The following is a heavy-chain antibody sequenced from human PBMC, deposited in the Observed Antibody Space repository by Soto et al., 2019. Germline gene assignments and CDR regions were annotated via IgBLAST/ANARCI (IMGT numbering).Heavy chain of an antibody. CDR3: ARLYYDSSAYYYFDH. V-gene: IGHV4-59*08. CDR1: GGSISSYY. D-gene: IGHD3-22*01. Sequence: SETLSLTCTVSGGSISSYYWSWIRQPPGKGLEWIGHIYYSGSTNYNPSLKSRVTLSVDTSRNQFSLKLSSVSAADTAVYYCARLYYDSSAYYYFDHWGRGTLVTVS. CDR2: IYYSGST. J-gene: IGHJ4*01.